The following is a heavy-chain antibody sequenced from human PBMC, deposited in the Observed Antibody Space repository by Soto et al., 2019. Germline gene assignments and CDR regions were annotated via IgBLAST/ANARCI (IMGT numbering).Heavy chain of an antibody. V-gene: IGHV1-3*01. CDR2: INAGNGNT. CDR1: GYTFTSYA. D-gene: IGHD6-19*01. Sequence: GASVKVSCKASGYTFTSYAMHWVRQAPGQRLEWIGWINAGNGNTKYSQKFQGRVTITRDTSASTAYMELSSLRSEDTAVYYCARVDFIAVAGPFDYWGQGTLVTVSS. CDR3: ARVDFIAVAGPFDY. J-gene: IGHJ4*02.